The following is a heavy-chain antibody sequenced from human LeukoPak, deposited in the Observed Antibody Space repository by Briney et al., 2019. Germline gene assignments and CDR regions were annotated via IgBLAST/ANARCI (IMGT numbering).Heavy chain of an antibody. CDR3: ARLRDQYSHFDY. V-gene: IGHV4-59*01. D-gene: IGHD5-18*01. CDR1: GGYIRSYY. Sequence: SSETLSLTCTVSGGYIRSYYWTWIRQPPGKGLEWIGYIYYSGTTNYNPSLKSRVTISVDTSKNKFSLKLSSVTAADTAVYYCARLRDQYSHFDYWGQGTLVTVSS. J-gene: IGHJ4*02. CDR2: IYYSGTT.